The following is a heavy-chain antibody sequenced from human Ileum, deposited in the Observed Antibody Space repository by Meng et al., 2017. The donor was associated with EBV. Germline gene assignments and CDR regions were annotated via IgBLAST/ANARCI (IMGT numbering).Heavy chain of an antibody. CDR3: ARRPTGIDY. V-gene: IGHV4-34*12. CDR2: ILHGGSP. Sequence: GQHQAGGAGLSRPSETLSRTCAVNVGSISGAYWNWDRHAAGKGLEWIGEILHGGSPSYNSALKSRVTISIDTSKNQLSQMLSYVTAADTVVYYCARRPTGIDYWGQGTLVTVSS. D-gene: IGHD2-8*02. CDR1: VGSISGAY. J-gene: IGHJ4*02.